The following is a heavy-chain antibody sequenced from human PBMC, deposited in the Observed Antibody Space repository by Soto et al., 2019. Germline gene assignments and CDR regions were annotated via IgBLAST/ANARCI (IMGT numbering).Heavy chain of an antibody. Sequence: PGGSLRLSCAASGFTFSSYGMHWVRQAPGKGLEWVAVISYDGSNKYYADSVKGRFTISSDNSKNTLYLQMNSLRAEDTAVYYCAKDRGRSSVAAAGTFDYWGQGTLVTVSS. CDR1: GFTFSSYG. D-gene: IGHD6-13*01. CDR3: AKDRGRSSVAAAGTFDY. CDR2: ISYDGSNK. V-gene: IGHV3-30*18. J-gene: IGHJ4*02.